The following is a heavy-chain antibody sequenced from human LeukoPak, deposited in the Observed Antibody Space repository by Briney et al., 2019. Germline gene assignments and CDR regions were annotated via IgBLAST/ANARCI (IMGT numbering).Heavy chain of an antibody. V-gene: IGHV3-66*01. Sequence: GGSLRLSCAASGVTVTNNYMSWVRQAPGKGLEWVSVIYSGGSTYYADSVKGRFTISRDNSKNTLYLQMNSLRAEDTAVYYCARGGPAAGRFDYWGQGTLVTVSS. CDR3: ARGGPAAGRFDY. CDR1: GVTVTNNY. CDR2: IYSGGST. D-gene: IGHD6-13*01. J-gene: IGHJ4*02.